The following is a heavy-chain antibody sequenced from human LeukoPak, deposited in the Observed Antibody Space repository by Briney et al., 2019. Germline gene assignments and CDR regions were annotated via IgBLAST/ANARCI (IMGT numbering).Heavy chain of an antibody. Sequence: SQTLSLTCTVSGGSISSGGYYWSWIRQHSGKGLEWIGYIYYSGSTYYNPSLKSRVTISVDTSKNQFSLKLSSVTAADTAVYYCARGGLEGAFDIWGQGTMVTVSS. V-gene: IGHV4-31*03. J-gene: IGHJ3*02. CDR1: GGSISSGGYY. D-gene: IGHD3-16*01. CDR3: ARGGLEGAFDI. CDR2: IYYSGST.